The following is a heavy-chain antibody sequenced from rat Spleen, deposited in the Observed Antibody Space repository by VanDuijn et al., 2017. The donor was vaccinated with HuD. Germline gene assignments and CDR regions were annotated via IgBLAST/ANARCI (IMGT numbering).Heavy chain of an antibody. D-gene: IGHD1-1*01. CDR2: FWGDGST. V-gene: IGHV2-1*01. CDR3: ARSDAAHYQILDA. J-gene: IGHJ4*01. CDR1: GFSLSRNS. Sequence: QVQLKESGPGLVQPSQTLSLTCTVSGFSLSRNSVHWVRQPPGKGLEWMGGFWGDGSTDYNSVLKSRLSINRDTSKDQVFLKMNSLQTDDTAIYFCARSDAAHYQILDAWGQGTSVTVSS.